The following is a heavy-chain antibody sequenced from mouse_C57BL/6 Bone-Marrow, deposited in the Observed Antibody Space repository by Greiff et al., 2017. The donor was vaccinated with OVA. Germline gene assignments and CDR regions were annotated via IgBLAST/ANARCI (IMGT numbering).Heavy chain of an antibody. Sequence: VQLQQSGPELVKPGASVKISCKASGYTFTDYYMNWVKQSHGKSLEWIGDINPNNGGTSYNQKFKGKATLTVDKSSSTAYMELRSLTSEDSAVYYCANYYYGSSDEAMDYWGQGTSVTVSS. D-gene: IGHD1-1*01. J-gene: IGHJ4*01. CDR3: ANYYYGSSDEAMDY. CDR1: GYTFTDYY. CDR2: INPNNGGT. V-gene: IGHV1-26*01.